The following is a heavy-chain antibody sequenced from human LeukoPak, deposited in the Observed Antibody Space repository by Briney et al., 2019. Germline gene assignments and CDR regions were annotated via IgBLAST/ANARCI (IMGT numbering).Heavy chain of an antibody. CDR1: GFTFSSYA. CDR3: AKSAVRGLPVLGN. D-gene: IGHD2-21*02. J-gene: IGHJ4*02. V-gene: IGHV3-23*01. CDR2: ISGSGDST. Sequence: GRSLRLSCAASGFTFSSYAMSWVRQAPGKGLEWVSAISGSGDSTFYADSVKGRFTISRDNSKSTLFLQINSLRAEDTAVYYCAKSAVRGLPVLGNWGQGTLVTVSS.